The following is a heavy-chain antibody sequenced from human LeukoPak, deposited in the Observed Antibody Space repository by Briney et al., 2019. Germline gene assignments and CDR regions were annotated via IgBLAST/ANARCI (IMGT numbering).Heavy chain of an antibody. J-gene: IGHJ4*02. CDR1: GGTFSSYA. V-gene: IGHV1-69*13. CDR3: ARTEGYCSSTSCSRRFYFDY. D-gene: IGHD2-2*01. CDR2: IIPIFGTA. Sequence: SVKVSCTASGGTFSSYAISWVRQAPGQGLEWMGGIIPIFGTANYAQKFQGRVTITADESTSTAYMELSSLRSEDTAVYYCARTEGYCSSTSCSRRFYFDYWGQGTLVTVSS.